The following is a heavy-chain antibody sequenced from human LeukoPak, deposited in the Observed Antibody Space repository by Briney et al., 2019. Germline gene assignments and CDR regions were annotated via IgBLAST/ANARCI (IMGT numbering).Heavy chain of an antibody. Sequence: GGSLRLSCAASDFTFSMYAMHWVRQAPGKGLGGVAVISYDGRDKYYTDSVKGRFTISRDNSKKTLYLQMSSLRPEDMAIYYCASSSWSHLDTAFDIWGQGTMVAVSS. CDR2: ISYDGRDK. CDR1: DFTFSMYA. J-gene: IGHJ3*02. D-gene: IGHD3-3*01. CDR3: ASSSWSHLDTAFDI. V-gene: IGHV3-30*04.